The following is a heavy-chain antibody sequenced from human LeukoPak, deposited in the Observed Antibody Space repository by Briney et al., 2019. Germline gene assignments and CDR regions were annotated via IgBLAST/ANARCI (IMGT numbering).Heavy chain of an antibody. CDR3: AKGKGYSRSQPLAFDI. Sequence: GGSLRLSCAASGFTFSSYAMSWVRQAPGKGLELVPAVSVSGGGTYYADSVKGRFTISRYNSNNRLYLKMNSFRADDTAVYYCAKGKGYSRSQPLAFDIWRQRTMVTVSS. J-gene: IGHJ3*02. CDR2: VSVSGGGT. V-gene: IGHV3-23*01. D-gene: IGHD5-24*01. CDR1: GFTFSSYA.